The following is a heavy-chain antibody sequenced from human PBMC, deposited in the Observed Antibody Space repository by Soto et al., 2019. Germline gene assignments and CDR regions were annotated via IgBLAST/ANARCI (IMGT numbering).Heavy chain of an antibody. CDR2: IYYSGST. J-gene: IGHJ5*02. V-gene: IGHV4-59*01. CDR1: GGSISSYY. D-gene: IGHD2-15*01. CDR3: ARHLGYCSGGSCYSGVWWFDP. Sequence: SETLSLTCTVSGGSISSYYWSWIRQPPGKGLEWIGYIYYSGSTNYNPSLKSRVTISVDTSKNQFSLKLSSVTAADTAVYYCARHLGYCSGGSCYSGVWWFDPWGQGTLVTVSS.